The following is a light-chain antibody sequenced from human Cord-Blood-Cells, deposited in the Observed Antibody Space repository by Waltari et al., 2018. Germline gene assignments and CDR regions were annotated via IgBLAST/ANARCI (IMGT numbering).Light chain of an antibody. CDR2: GNS. J-gene: IGLJ1*01. V-gene: IGLV1-40*01. CDR3: QSYDSSLSGYV. Sequence: QSVLTQPPSVSGAPGPRVPLYCTGSSSTIGAGSDVHWYQQLPGTAPKLLIYGNSNRPSGVPDRFSGSKSGTSASLAITGLRAEDEADYYCQSYDSSLSGYVFGTGTKVTVL. CDR1: SSTIGAGSD.